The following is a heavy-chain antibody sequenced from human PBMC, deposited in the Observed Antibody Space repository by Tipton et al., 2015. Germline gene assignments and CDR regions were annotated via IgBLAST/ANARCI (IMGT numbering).Heavy chain of an antibody. D-gene: IGHD6-6*01. V-gene: IGHV4-61*01. CDR3: ARINYNSSSGMDV. CDR1: GGSISSGNYY. Sequence: LRLSCTVSGGSISSGNYYWSWIRQPPGKGLEWIGYIYHTGSTDYSPSLKSRVTISADMSKNQFSLKLNSVTAADTAVYYCARINYNSSSGMDVWSHGTTVTVSS. J-gene: IGHJ6*02. CDR2: IYHTGST.